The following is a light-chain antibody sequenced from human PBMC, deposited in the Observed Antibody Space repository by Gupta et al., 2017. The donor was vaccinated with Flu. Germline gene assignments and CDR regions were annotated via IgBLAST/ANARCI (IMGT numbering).Light chain of an antibody. CDR3: SSYTSSSTRV. Sequence: HSPLPQLASVSGSPGQSITSSSTETSSDVGGYNYVSWYQQHPGKAPKLMIYEVSNRPSGVSNRFSGSKSGNTASLTISGLQAEDEADYYCSSYTSSSTRVFGTGTKVTVL. CDR1: SSDVGGYNY. V-gene: IGLV2-14*01. CDR2: EVS. J-gene: IGLJ1*01.